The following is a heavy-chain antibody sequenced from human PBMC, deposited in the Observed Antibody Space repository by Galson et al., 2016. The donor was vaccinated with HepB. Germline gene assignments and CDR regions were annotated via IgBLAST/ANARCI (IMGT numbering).Heavy chain of an antibody. CDR2: ISFDGSQK. V-gene: IGHV3-30*04. CDR1: GFTFTNYG. CDR3: ARVPSHYGMDV. J-gene: IGHJ6*02. Sequence: SLRLSCAAPGFTFTNYGMHWVRQAPGKGLEWVAVISFDGSQKHYADSMQGRFTISRDNSNNTLYLQMNSLRIEDTAVYYCARVPSHYGMDVWGQGTTVTISS.